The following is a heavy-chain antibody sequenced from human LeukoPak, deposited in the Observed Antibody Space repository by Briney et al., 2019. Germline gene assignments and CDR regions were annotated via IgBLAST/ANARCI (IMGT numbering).Heavy chain of an antibody. CDR1: GGSISSYY. Sequence: PSETLSLTCTVSGGSISSYYWSWIRQPPGKGLEWIGYIYYSGSTNYNPSLKSRVTISVDTSKNQFSLKLSTVTAADTAMYYCARVSGYDWESFYDYWGQGSLVTVSS. J-gene: IGHJ4*02. CDR3: ARVSGYDWESFYDY. D-gene: IGHD5-12*01. V-gene: IGHV4-59*01. CDR2: IYYSGST.